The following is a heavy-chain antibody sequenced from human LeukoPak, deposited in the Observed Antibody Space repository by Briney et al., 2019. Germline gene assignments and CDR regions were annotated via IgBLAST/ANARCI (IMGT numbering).Heavy chain of an antibody. V-gene: IGHV3-48*03. D-gene: IGHD2-21*01. Sequence: GGSLRLSCAASGFIFSTYEMHWVRQAPGKGLEWVSYISTSGSTIYYADSVKGGFTFSRDNARNSLFLEMNRLRAEDTAVYYCARDGPAYSFEYWSQGTLVTVSS. CDR1: GFIFSTYE. CDR2: ISTSGSTI. J-gene: IGHJ4*02. CDR3: ARDGPAYSFEY.